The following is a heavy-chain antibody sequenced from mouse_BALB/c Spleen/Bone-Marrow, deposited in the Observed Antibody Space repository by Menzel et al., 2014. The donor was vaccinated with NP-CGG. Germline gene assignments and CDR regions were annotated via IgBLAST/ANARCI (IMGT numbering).Heavy chain of an antibody. Sequence: VNLVESGAELVMPGASVKMSCKASGYTFTDYWMHWVKQRPGQGLEWIGAIDTSDSYTSYNQKFKGKATLTVDESSSTAYMQLSSLTSEDSAVYYCARGDWDDAYWGQGTLVTVSA. CDR1: GYTFTDYW. J-gene: IGHJ3*01. CDR3: ARGDWDDAY. D-gene: IGHD4-1*01. V-gene: IGHV1-69*01. CDR2: IDTSDSYT.